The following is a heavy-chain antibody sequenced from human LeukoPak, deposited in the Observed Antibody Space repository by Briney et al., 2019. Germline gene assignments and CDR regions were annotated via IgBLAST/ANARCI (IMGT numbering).Heavy chain of an antibody. CDR3: ARSSPVGSYFDY. D-gene: IGHD2-2*03. CDR2: IYPSGST. Sequence: SETLSLTCTVSGGSINSDSYDWSWIRQPAGKGLEWIGRIYPSGSTNYNPSLKSRVTISVDTSKNQFSLKLSSVTAADTAMYYCARSSPVGSYFDYWGQGTLVTVSS. V-gene: IGHV4-61*02. J-gene: IGHJ4*02. CDR1: GGSINSDSYD.